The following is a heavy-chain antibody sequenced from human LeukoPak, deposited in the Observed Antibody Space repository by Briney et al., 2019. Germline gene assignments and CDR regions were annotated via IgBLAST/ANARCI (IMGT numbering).Heavy chain of an antibody. CDR2: INPGSGGT. CDR1: GYTFTDYY. V-gene: IGHV1-2*02. CDR3: ARVGRSVVVPAATGAYFDY. J-gene: IGHJ4*02. D-gene: IGHD2-2*01. Sequence: ASVKVSCKASGYTFTDYYLHLVRQAPGQGLEWMGWINPGSGGTKYAERFQGRVSMTRDTSISTVYVELSSLRSDDTAVYYCARVGRSVVVPAATGAYFDYWGQGTLVTVSS.